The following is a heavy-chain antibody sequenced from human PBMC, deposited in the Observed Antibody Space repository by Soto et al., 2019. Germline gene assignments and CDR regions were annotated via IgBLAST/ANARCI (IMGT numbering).Heavy chain of an antibody. V-gene: IGHV4-59*01. CDR1: GGSISGSY. J-gene: IGHJ4*02. CDR3: ARSVAVRGAHIDS. Sequence: QVQLQESGPGLVKPSETLSLTCSVSGGSISGSYWSWIRQSPGKGLEWLGYVYYTGSTNYSPSLRSRVSISVDTSKNEFSLRLGSVTAADTAVYFCARSVAVRGAHIDSWGQGTQVTVSS. CDR2: VYYTGST. D-gene: IGHD2-15*01.